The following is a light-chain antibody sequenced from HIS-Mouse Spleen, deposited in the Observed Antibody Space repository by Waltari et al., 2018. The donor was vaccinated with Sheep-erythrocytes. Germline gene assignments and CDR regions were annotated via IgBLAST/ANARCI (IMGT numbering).Light chain of an antibody. CDR1: SSDVGSYNL. CDR2: EGS. V-gene: IGLV2-23*01. Sequence: QSALTQPASVSGSPGQSITISCTGTSSDVGSYNLVSWYQRHPGKAPKLMIYEGSKRSSGVSYRFSGSKSGNTASLTISGLQAEDEADYYCCSYAGSSTPLVFGGGTKLTVL. CDR3: CSYAGSSTPLV. J-gene: IGLJ3*02.